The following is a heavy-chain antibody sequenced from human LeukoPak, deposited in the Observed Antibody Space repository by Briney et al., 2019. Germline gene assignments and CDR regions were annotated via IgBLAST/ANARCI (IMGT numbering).Heavy chain of an antibody. Sequence: SETLSLNCHVPAGCISSSSYYCGWIRQPPGKGLERIGRTSYSGSPYYNPSLKSRVPISVDTSKNQFSLKLSSVTAADTAVYYCARRSPSGYYYMDVWGKGTTVTVSS. CDR2: TSYSGSP. J-gene: IGHJ6*03. V-gene: IGHV4-39*01. CDR1: AGCISSSSYY. CDR3: ARRSPSGYYYMDV.